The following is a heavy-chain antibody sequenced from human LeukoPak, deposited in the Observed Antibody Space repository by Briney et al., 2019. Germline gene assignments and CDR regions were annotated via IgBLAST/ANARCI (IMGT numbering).Heavy chain of an antibody. J-gene: IGHJ3*02. Sequence: GGSLRLSCAASGFTVSNNYMSWVRQAPGKGLEWVSVIYGGGGTYYADSVKGRFTISRDDSKNTLYLQMNSLRADDTAVYYCTRDSPTDGASAFDIWGQGTMVTVSS. CDR3: TRDSPTDGASAFDI. CDR2: IYGGGGT. D-gene: IGHD4-17*01. CDR1: GFTVSNNY. V-gene: IGHV3-66*01.